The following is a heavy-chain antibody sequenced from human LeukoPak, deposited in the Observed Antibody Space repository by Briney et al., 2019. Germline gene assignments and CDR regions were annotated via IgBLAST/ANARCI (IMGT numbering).Heavy chain of an antibody. Sequence: NPSETLSLTCAVYGGSFSGYYWSWIRQPPGKGLEWIGEINHSGSTNYNPSLKSRVTISVDTSKNQFSLKLSSVTAADTAVYYCARSYYDFDMDVWGKRTTVTVSS. V-gene: IGHV4-34*01. CDR2: INHSGST. J-gene: IGHJ6*03. CDR3: ARSYYDFDMDV. CDR1: GGSFSGYY. D-gene: IGHD3-3*01.